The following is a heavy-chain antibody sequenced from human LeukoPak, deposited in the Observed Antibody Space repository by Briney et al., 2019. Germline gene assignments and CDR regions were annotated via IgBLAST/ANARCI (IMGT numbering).Heavy chain of an antibody. CDR1: GYSFSSYW. J-gene: IGHJ5*02. CDR3: ARLYCSSTSCYTGGHNWFDP. CDR2: IYPGDSDT. V-gene: IGHV5-51*01. D-gene: IGHD2-2*02. Sequence: GESLKISCKGSGYSFSSYWIGWVRQMPGKGLEWMGIIYPGDSDTRHSPSFQGQVTISADKSISTAYLQWSSLKASDTATYYCARLYCSSTSCYTGGHNWFDPWGQGTLVTVSS.